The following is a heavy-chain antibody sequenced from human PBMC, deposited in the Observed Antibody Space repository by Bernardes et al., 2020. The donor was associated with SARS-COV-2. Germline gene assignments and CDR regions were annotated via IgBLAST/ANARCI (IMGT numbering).Heavy chain of an antibody. D-gene: IGHD1-7*01. Sequence: SEPLSLTCSVSGDSIGGYYWSWIRQPPGKGLEWIGFIYYTGSTNYNPSLKSRVTMSVDTSKDQFSLKLSSVTAADTAVYYCARTGTTSLSDFGRFDYWGQGTLVTVSS. CDR3: ARTGTTSLSDFGRFDY. J-gene: IGHJ4*02. CDR1: GDSIGGYY. CDR2: IYYTGST. V-gene: IGHV4-59*01.